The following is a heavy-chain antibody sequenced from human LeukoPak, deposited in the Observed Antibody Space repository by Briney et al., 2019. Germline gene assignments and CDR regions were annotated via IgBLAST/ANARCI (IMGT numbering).Heavy chain of an antibody. CDR2: ISGSGGST. D-gene: IGHD4-17*01. V-gene: IGHV3-23*01. CDR3: AKGPTTVTYETFDY. J-gene: IGHJ4*02. Sequence: GGSLRLSCAASRFTFSSYAMSWVRQVPGKGLEWVSAISGSGGSTYYADSVKGRFTISRDNSKNTLYLQMNSLRAEDTAVYYCAKGPTTVTYETFDYWGQGTLVTVSS. CDR1: RFTFSSYA.